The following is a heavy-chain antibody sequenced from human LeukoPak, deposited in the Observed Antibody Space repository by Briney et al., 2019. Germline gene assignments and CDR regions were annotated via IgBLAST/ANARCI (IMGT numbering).Heavy chain of an antibody. CDR2: IKEDGSER. V-gene: IGHV3-7*03. CDR1: GFTFNSHS. CDR3: ARDLGYCTNGVCRTRFDY. J-gene: IGHJ4*02. D-gene: IGHD2-8*01. Sequence: GGSLRLSCAASGFTFNSHSMNWVRQAPGKGLEWVASIKEDGSERQYVDSVKGRFSISRDNTKGSLFLQLNSLRAEDTAVYYCARDLGYCTNGVCRTRFDYWGQGTLVAVSS.